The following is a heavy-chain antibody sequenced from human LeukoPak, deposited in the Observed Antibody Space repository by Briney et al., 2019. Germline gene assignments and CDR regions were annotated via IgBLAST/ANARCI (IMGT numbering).Heavy chain of an antibody. CDR1: GYTFTSYG. V-gene: IGHV1-18*04. Sequence: ASVKVSCKASGYTFTSYGISWVRQAPGQGLEWMGWISGYNGKTDYAQRLQGRVTMTTDTSTSTAYMELRSLRSNDTAVYYCARDPHITMVRGEFDYWGQGTLVPVSS. CDR2: ISGYNGKT. J-gene: IGHJ4*02. CDR3: ARDPHITMVRGEFDY. D-gene: IGHD3-10*01.